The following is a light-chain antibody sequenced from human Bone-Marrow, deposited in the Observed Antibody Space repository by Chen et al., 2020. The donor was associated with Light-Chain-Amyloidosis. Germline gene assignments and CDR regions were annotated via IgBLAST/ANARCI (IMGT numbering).Light chain of an antibody. CDR3: QSADSSGTYEVI. CDR2: RDT. J-gene: IGLJ2*01. CDR1: DLPTKY. V-gene: IGLV3-25*03. Sequence: SYELTQPPSLSVSTGPTARITCSGDDLPTKYAYWYQQKPGQAPVLVIHRDTERPSGISERFSGSSSGTTATLTISGVQAEDEADYHCQSADSSGTYEVIFGGGTKLTVL.